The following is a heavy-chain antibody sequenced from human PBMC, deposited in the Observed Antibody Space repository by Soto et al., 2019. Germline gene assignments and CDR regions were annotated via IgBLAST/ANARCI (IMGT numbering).Heavy chain of an antibody. CDR3: ARGSRALYGY. V-gene: IGHV4-34*01. CDR1: GGSFSGYY. CDR2: INHSGST. J-gene: IGHJ4*02. Sequence: SETLSLTCAVYGGSFSGYYWTWIRQPPGKGLEWIGEINHSGSTNYNPSLKSRVIISVDTSKNQFSLKLSSVTAADTAVYYCARGSRALYGYWGQGTLVTVSS. D-gene: IGHD4-17*01.